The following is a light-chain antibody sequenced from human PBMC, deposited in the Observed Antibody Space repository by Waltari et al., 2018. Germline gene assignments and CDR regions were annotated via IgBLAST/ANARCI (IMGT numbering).Light chain of an antibody. CDR2: DAS. Sequence: DIQMTQSPSLLSASVGDRVTITCQASQDLSYYLNWYQQKPRKAPKLLIYDASTLETVVPSRFSGSGSGTDFTFTISSLQPEDIATYYCQQYDNLPRSFGQGTKLEIK. CDR1: QDLSYY. V-gene: IGKV1-33*01. CDR3: QQYDNLPRS. J-gene: IGKJ2*01.